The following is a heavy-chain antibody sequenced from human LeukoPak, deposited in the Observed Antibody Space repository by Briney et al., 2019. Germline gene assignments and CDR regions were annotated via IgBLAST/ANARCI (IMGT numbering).Heavy chain of an antibody. J-gene: IGHJ4*02. CDR2: ISSSSSHT. V-gene: IGHV3-21*04. Sequence: GGSLRLSCAASGFTFSTYNMNWVRQAPGKGLEWVSSISSSSSHTYYVDSVKGRFTISRDNTMNSLYLQMNSLRAEDTAVYYCTREVPHGYSGYDSRDYWGQGTLVTVSS. CDR1: GFTFSTYN. CDR3: TREVPHGYSGYDSRDY. D-gene: IGHD5-12*01.